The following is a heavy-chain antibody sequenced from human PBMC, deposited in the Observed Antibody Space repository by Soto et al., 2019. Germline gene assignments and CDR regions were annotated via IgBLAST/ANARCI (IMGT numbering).Heavy chain of an antibody. CDR3: ARSYFNSYVYGY. D-gene: IGHD2-8*01. V-gene: IGHV4-31*03. CDR1: GGSIRSGGYY. Sequence: SQTLSLTCTVSGGSIRSGGYYCSWIRQHPGTGLEWIGNIFYSGSTYYNPSLKSRVTISVDTSKNQFSLNLSSVTAADTAVYYCARSYFNSYVYGYWGQRTLVTVYS. J-gene: IGHJ4*02. CDR2: IFYSGST.